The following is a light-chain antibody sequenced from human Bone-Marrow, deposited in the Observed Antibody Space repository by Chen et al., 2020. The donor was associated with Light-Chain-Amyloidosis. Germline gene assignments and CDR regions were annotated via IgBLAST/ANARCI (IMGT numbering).Light chain of an antibody. Sequence: EIVLTQSPGTLPLSPGDRATLSCRASQSVGSSYLAWYQQKPGQAPRLLIYGASNRATGIPDRFSGSGSGTDFTLTISRLEPEDFAVYYCQKYGRSLAFGGGAKVEIK. CDR2: GAS. J-gene: IGKJ4*01. CDR3: QKYGRSLA. V-gene: IGKV3-20*01. CDR1: QSVGSSY.